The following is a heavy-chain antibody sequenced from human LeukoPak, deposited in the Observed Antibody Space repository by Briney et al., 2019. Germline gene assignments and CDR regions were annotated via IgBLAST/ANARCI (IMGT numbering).Heavy chain of an antibody. J-gene: IGHJ4*02. CDR2: IYPGDSDT. CDR3: ARYCSGGTCHRGIDY. CDR1: GFSFTNYW. Sequence: GESLKISCPGSGFSFTNYWIGWVRQMPGKGLEWMGIIYPGDSDTRYSPSFQGQVTISADKSIRTAYLQWSSLKASDTAMYYCARYCSGGTCHRGIDYWGQGTLVTVSS. V-gene: IGHV5-51*01. D-gene: IGHD2-15*01.